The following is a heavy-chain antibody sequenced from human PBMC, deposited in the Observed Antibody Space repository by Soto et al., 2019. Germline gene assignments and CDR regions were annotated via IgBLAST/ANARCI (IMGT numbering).Heavy chain of an antibody. CDR1: GASISVGDYY. CDR3: ARVGGYSYHLYGMDV. Sequence: SETLSLTCTVSGASISVGDYYWSWIRQPPGKGLEWIGEIDHGGSTNYNPSLESRVTISFDTSRNQFSLKLKSVTAADTAVYFCARVGGYSYHLYGMDVWGQGTTVTVSS. D-gene: IGHD5-18*01. V-gene: IGHV4-30-4*01. J-gene: IGHJ6*02. CDR2: IDHGGST.